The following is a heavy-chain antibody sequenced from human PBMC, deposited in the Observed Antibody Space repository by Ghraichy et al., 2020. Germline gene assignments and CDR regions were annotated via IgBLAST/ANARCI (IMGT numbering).Heavy chain of an antibody. D-gene: IGHD3-3*01. CDR2: IGPYNGRS. V-gene: IGHV1-18*01. Sequence: ASVKVSCKTSGYAFADFGISWVRQAPGQGLEWMGWIGPYNGRSIYVQRFQDRVTMKTDTSTGTAYMDLRNLTSDDTAVYYCARASHSCYYTNFDSLGQGTLVTVSS. CDR1: GYAFADFG. CDR3: ARASHSCYYTNFDS. J-gene: IGHJ5*01.